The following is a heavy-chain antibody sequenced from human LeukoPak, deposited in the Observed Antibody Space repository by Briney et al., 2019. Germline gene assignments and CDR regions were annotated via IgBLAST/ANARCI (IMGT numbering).Heavy chain of an antibody. CDR3: AREDIVARYFGY. V-gene: IGHV1-69*05. J-gene: IGHJ4*02. Sequence: SVKVSCKASGGTFSSYAISWVRQAPGQGLEWMGRIIPTFGTANYAQKFQGRVTITTDESTSTAYMELSSLRSEDTAVYYCAREDIVARYFGYWGQGTLVTVSS. D-gene: IGHD5-12*01. CDR1: GGTFSSYA. CDR2: IIPTFGTA.